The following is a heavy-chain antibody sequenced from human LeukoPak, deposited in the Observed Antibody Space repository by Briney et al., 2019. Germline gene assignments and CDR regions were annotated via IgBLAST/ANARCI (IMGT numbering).Heavy chain of an antibody. CDR1: GGSISSSSYY. CDR3: ARLDGTASYYFDY. J-gene: IGHJ4*02. CDR2: IYYSGST. Sequence: SETLSLTCTVSGGSISSSSYYWAWIRQPPGKGLEWIGSIYYSGSTYHNPPLKSRVTISVDTSKNQFSLKLSSVTAADTAVYYCARLDGTASYYFDYWGQGTLVTVSS. V-gene: IGHV4-39*01. D-gene: IGHD6-19*01.